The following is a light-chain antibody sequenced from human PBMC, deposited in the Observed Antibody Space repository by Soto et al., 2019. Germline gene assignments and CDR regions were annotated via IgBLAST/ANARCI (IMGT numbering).Light chain of an antibody. J-gene: IGLJ1*01. CDR1: SSNIGAGYD. CDR3: QSYDSSLSFYV. V-gene: IGLV1-40*01. CDR2: GNS. Sequence: QSVLTQPPSVSGAPGQRVTISCTGSSSNIGAGYDVHWYQQLPGTAPKLLIYGNSNRPSGVPDRFSGSKSGTSASLAITGLQADDEADYYCQSYDSSLSFYVFGTGTKLTVL.